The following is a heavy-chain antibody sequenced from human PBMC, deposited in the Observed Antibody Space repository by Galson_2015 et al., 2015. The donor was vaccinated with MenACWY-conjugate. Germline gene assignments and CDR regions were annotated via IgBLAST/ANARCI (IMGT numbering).Heavy chain of an antibody. Sequence: QSGAEVKKPGESLRISCKGSGYSFSSYWIGWVRQMPGKGLEWMGVVYPDDSDTRYSPSFEGQVTISVDKSISTAYLQWTSLEASDTVIYYCARLWGVVVVTTWYFDLWGRGTPVIVSS. CDR1: GYSFSSYW. J-gene: IGHJ2*01. CDR3: ARLWGVVVVTTWYFDL. V-gene: IGHV5-51*01. CDR2: VYPDDSDT. D-gene: IGHD3-22*01.